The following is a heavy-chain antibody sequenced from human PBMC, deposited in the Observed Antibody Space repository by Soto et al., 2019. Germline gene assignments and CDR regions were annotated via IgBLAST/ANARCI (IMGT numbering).Heavy chain of an antibody. CDR1: GFTFSSYC. CDR2: ISYDGSNK. Sequence: PGGSLRLSCAASGFTFSSYCMHWVRQAPGKGLEWVAVISYDGSNKYYADSVKGRFTISRDNSKNTLYLQMNSLRAEDTAVYYCAKDRASHYYDSSGYYGEFDYWGQGTLVTVSS. V-gene: IGHV3-30*18. CDR3: AKDRASHYYDSSGYYGEFDY. D-gene: IGHD3-22*01. J-gene: IGHJ4*02.